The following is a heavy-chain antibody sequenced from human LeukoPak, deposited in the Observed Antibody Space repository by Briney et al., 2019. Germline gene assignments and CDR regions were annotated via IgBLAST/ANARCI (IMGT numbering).Heavy chain of an antibody. CDR1: GFTFSSYS. Sequence: GGSLRLSCAASGFTFSSYSMNWVRQAPGKGLEWVSSISSSSSYIYYADSVKGRFTISRDNAKNSLYLQMNSLRAEDTAVYYCARVFDYYDSSGPGGPFDYWGQGTLVTVSS. CDR2: ISSSSSYI. D-gene: IGHD3-22*01. J-gene: IGHJ4*02. V-gene: IGHV3-21*01. CDR3: ARVFDYYDSSGPGGPFDY.